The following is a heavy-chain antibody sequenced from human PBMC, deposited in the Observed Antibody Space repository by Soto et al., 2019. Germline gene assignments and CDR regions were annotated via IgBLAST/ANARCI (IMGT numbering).Heavy chain of an antibody. CDR3: ARHDYDILTGYYTGDDAFDI. CDR2: IYYSGST. CDR1: GGSISGYY. D-gene: IGHD3-9*01. Sequence: SETLSLTCTVSGGSISGYYWSWIRQPPGKGLEWIGYIYYSGSTNYNPSLKSRVTISVDTSKNQFSLKLSSVTAADTAVYYCARHDYDILTGYYTGDDAFDIWGQGTMVTVS. J-gene: IGHJ3*02. V-gene: IGHV4-59*08.